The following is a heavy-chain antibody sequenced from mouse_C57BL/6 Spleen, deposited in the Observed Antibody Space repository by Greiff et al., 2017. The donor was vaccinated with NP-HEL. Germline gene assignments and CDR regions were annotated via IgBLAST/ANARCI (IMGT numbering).Heavy chain of an antibody. V-gene: IGHV1-54*01. CDR3: AREGGLLRPLGY. Sequence: VQLVESGAELVRPGTSVKVSCKASGYAFTNYLIEWVKQRPGQGLEWIGVINPGSGGTNYNEKFKGKATLTADKSSSTAYMQLSSLTSEDSAVYFCAREGGLLRPLGYWGQGTTLTVSS. J-gene: IGHJ2*01. CDR1: GYAFTNYL. D-gene: IGHD2-3*01. CDR2: INPGSGGT.